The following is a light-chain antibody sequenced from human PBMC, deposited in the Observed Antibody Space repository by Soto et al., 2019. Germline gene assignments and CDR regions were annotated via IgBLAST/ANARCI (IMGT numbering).Light chain of an antibody. CDR2: AAS. J-gene: IGKJ1*01. Sequence: DIQMTQSLSSLSASVGDRVTITCRASQSISSYLSWYQQKPGKAPNLLIYAASSLQSGVPSSFSGSVSGTDFTLTISSLQPEDFATYYCQQSHSTPPTFGQGTKVDIK. CDR3: QQSHSTPPT. V-gene: IGKV1-39*01. CDR1: QSISSY.